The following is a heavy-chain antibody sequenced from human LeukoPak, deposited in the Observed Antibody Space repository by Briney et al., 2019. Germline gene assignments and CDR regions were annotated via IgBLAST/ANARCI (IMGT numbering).Heavy chain of an antibody. D-gene: IGHD1-1*01. V-gene: IGHV4-59*01. CDR3: ARDKSLRGNWYGNDY. Sequence: PSETLSLTCTVSGGSISSYYWSWIRQAPGKGLEWIGCLSYSGNTNYNPSLMSRAAISVDTSKNQFSLQLTSVAAADTAVYYCARDKSLRGNWYGNDYWGQGILVTVSS. CDR1: GGSISSYY. CDR2: LSYSGNT. J-gene: IGHJ4*02.